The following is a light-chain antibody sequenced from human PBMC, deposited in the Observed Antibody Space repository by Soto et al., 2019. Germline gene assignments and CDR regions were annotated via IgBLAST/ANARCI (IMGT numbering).Light chain of an antibody. Sequence: EIVLTQSPGTLSLSPGERATLSCRASQSVSSSYLAWYQQKPGQAPRLLIYGASSRATGIPDRFSGSGSGTDFTLTISRVEPDDFAVYYCQQYGSSPSTVGQGTKVDIK. J-gene: IGKJ2*02. CDR1: QSVSSSY. CDR2: GAS. V-gene: IGKV3-20*01. CDR3: QQYGSSPST.